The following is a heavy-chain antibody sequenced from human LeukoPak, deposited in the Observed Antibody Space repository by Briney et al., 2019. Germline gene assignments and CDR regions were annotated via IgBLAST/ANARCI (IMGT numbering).Heavy chain of an antibody. CDR2: ISSSDSTR. Sequence: PGGSLRLSCAASVFTFSDYYMRWIRQAPRKGREWVSHISSSDSTRYYADSVKGRFTISRDNAKNSLYLQMNSLRAEDTAVYYCARAAYYYDSSGYDDAFDIWGQGTMVTVSS. D-gene: IGHD3-22*01. CDR1: VFTFSDYY. V-gene: IGHV3-11*01. CDR3: ARAAYYYDSSGYDDAFDI. J-gene: IGHJ3*02.